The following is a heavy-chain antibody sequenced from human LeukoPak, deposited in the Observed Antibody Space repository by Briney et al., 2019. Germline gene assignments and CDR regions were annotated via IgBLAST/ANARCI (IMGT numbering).Heavy chain of an antibody. CDR1: GYTFTSYG. CDR3: AREREGYYYDSSGYPDY. D-gene: IGHD3-22*01. J-gene: IGHJ4*02. V-gene: IGHV1-18*01. CDR2: ISAYNGNT. Sequence: GESLKISCKGSGYTFTSYGISWVRQAPGQGLEWMGWISAYNGNTNYAQKLQGRVTMTTDTSTSTAYMELRSLRSDDTAVYYCAREREGYYYDSSGYPDYWGQGTLVTVSS.